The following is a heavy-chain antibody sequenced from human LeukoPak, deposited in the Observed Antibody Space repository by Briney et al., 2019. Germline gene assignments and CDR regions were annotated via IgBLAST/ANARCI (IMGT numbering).Heavy chain of an antibody. CDR1: GGSISSSSYY. CDR3: ARGQLVQTDY. J-gene: IGHJ4*02. D-gene: IGHD6-6*01. Sequence: ASETLSLTCTVSGGSISSSSYYWGWIRQPPGKGLEWIGSIYYSGSTYYNPSLKSRVTISVDTSKNQFSLKLSSVTAADTAVYYCARGQLVQTDYWGQGTLVTVSS. V-gene: IGHV4-39*07. CDR2: IYYSGST.